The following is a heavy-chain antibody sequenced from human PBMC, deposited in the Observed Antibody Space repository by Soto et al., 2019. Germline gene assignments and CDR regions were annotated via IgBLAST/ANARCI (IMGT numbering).Heavy chain of an antibody. CDR3: TRDASRDSSARGWFDR. CDR2: ISSNSAYI. D-gene: IGHD6-13*01. V-gene: IGHV3-21*01. Sequence: LXLSGTASGFPLRITTMNWVRHAPVKGLEWVSTISSNSAYIYYTDSLRGRFTISRDNAKNSLHLQMNSLRAEDTAVYYCTRDASRDSSARGWFDRRGPGNLVTVSS. J-gene: IGHJ5*02. CDR1: GFPLRITT.